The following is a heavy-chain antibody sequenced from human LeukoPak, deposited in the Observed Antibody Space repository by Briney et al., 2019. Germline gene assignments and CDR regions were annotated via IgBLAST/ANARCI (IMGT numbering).Heavy chain of an antibody. V-gene: IGHV4-59*08. CDR1: GDSISSYY. D-gene: IGHD3-22*01. J-gene: IGHJ6*03. CDR3: ARRTYYYDSRGYYFYYMDL. CDR2: ICYSGST. Sequence: NPSETLSLTCSVSGDSISSYYWSWIRQPPGKGLEWIGDICYSGSTSYNPSLKSRVTISVNTSKNQFSLKLSSVTAADTAVYFCARRTYYYDSRGYYFYYMDLWGKGTGHPVSS.